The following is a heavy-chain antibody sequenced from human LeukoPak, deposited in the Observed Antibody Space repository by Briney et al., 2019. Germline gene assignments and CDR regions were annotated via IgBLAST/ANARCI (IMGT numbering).Heavy chain of an antibody. J-gene: IGHJ4*02. CDR1: GFTFSNYW. V-gene: IGHV3-74*03. D-gene: IGHD3-22*01. Sequence: GASVKVSCKASGFTFSNYWIHWVRQAPGKGLVWVSRIDNAGSITTYADSVKGRFTISRDNAENTLYLQMNSLRVEDTAVYYCVRSAFHAGSGNYYDYWGQGTLVTVSS. CDR2: IDNAGSIT. CDR3: VRSAFHAGSGNYYDY.